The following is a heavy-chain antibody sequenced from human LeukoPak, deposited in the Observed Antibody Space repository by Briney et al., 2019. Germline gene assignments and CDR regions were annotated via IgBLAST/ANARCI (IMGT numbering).Heavy chain of an antibody. J-gene: IGHJ3*02. CDR2: IHSSSGAI. CDR3: ARDLAWDAFDI. CDR1: GFNFTNYN. Sequence: GVCLRLSCAASGFNFTNYNMNWVRQAPGKGLEWVSSIHSSSGAIYYADSLKGRFTISRDNAKYSLYLQMSSLRAEDTAVYYCARDLAWDAFDIWGQGTMVTVSS. V-gene: IGHV3-21*01.